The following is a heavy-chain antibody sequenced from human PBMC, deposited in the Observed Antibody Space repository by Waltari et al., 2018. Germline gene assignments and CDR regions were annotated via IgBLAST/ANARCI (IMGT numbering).Heavy chain of an antibody. J-gene: IGHJ4*02. CDR2: INHSGST. Sequence: QVQLQQWGAGLLKPSETLSLTCAVYGGSFSGYYWSWIRQPPGKGREWLGEINHSGSTNYNPPLKSRVTILVAPSKNHFSLKLCSVPTADTSVYYCALGGIAVSGDYFDYWGQGTLVTVSS. CDR1: GGSFSGYY. V-gene: IGHV4-34*01. CDR3: ALGGIAVSGDYFDY. D-gene: IGHD6-19*01.